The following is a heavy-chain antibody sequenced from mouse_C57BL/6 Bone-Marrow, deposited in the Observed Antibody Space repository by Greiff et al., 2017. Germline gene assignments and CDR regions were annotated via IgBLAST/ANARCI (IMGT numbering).Heavy chain of an antibody. D-gene: IGHD2-3*01. CDR3: ARDGDGYFYYAMDY. J-gene: IGHJ4*01. CDR2: ISSGGSYT. Sequence: VQLKESGGDLVKPGGSLKLSCAASGFTFSSYGMSWVRQTPDKRLEWVATISSGGSYTYYPDSVKGRFTISRDNAKNTLYLQMSSLKSEDTAMYYCARDGDGYFYYAMDYWGQGTSVTVSS. V-gene: IGHV5-6*01. CDR1: GFTFSSYG.